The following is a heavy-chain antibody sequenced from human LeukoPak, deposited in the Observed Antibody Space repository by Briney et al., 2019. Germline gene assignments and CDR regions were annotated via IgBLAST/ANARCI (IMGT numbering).Heavy chain of an antibody. D-gene: IGHD5-24*01. V-gene: IGHV1-46*01. CDR3: ANTRDGYNGNYFDN. Sequence: ASVKVSCKASEYMFTVYYLHWVRQAPGQGLEWLGKINPRGGSTSYAQKFQGRVTMTRDTSTSTVYMELSSLRSEDTAVYYCANTRDGYNGNYFDNWGQGTLVTVSS. J-gene: IGHJ4*02. CDR2: INPRGGST. CDR1: EYMFTVYY.